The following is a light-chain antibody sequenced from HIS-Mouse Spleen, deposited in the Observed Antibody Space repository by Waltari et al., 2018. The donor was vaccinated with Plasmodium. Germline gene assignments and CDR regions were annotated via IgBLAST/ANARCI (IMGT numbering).Light chain of an antibody. J-gene: IGLJ3*02. CDR2: EDS. Sequence: SYELPQPPSVSVSPGQTARITCSGDALPKKYASCYQQKSGQAPVLVIYEDSKRPSGNPERFSGSSSGTMATSTISGAQVEDEADYYCYSTDSSGNHRVFGGGTKLTVL. CDR3: YSTDSSGNHRV. V-gene: IGLV3-10*01. CDR1: ALPKKY.